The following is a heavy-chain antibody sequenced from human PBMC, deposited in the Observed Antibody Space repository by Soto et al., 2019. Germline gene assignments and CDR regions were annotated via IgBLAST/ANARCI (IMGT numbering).Heavy chain of an antibody. J-gene: IGHJ4*01. V-gene: IGHV4-61*01. D-gene: IGHD5-12*01. CDR1: GGSVSSGSYY. CDR2: IYYSGST. CDR3: ARDPGWLQFGY. Sequence: SETLSLTCTVSGGSVSSGSYYWSWIRQPPGKGLEWIGYIYYSGSTNYNPSLKSRVTISVDTSKNQFSLKLSSVTAADTAVYYCARDPGWLQFGYWCHGTLVTVSS.